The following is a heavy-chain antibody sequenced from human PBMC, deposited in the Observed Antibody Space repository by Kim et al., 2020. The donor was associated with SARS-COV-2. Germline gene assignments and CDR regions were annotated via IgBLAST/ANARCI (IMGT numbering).Heavy chain of an antibody. CDR2: IYYSGST. J-gene: IGHJ5*02. CDR3: ASHEGSRRTGVGIAARYKNWFDP. V-gene: IGHV4-39*01. Sequence: SETLSLTCTVSGGSISSSSYYWGWLRQPPGKGLEWIGSIYYSGSTYYNPSLKSRVTISVDTSKNQFSLTLSSVTAADTAVYYCASHEGSRRTGVGIAARYKNWFDPWGQGTLVTVSS. D-gene: IGHD6-6*01. CDR1: GGSISSSSYY.